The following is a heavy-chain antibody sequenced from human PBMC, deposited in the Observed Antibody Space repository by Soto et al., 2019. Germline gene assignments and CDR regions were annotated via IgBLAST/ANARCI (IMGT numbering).Heavy chain of an antibody. Sequence: PGGSLRLSCAASGFAFRSYWMSWVRQAPGRRPEWVANIKQDGSEIYYLDSVRGRFDISRDNAKNSLYLQMNSLTAEDTAVYYCTRDSRNSEYSWSDYWGQGTLVTVSS. CDR1: GFAFRSYW. V-gene: IGHV3-7*04. CDR3: TRDSRNSEYSWSDY. J-gene: IGHJ4*02. CDR2: IKQDGSEI. D-gene: IGHD1-26*01.